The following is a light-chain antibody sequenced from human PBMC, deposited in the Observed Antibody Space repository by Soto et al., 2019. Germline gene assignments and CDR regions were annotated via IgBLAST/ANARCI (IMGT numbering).Light chain of an antibody. CDR3: QQSYSTHALT. J-gene: IGKJ4*01. CDR1: QSISSY. CDR2: AAS. Sequence: DIQMTQSPSSLSASVGDRVTITCRASQSISSYLNWYQQKPGKAPKLLIYAASSLQSGVPSRFSGSGSGTDFTLTISSLQPEDFATYYCQQSYSTHALTFDGGTKVEIK. V-gene: IGKV1-39*01.